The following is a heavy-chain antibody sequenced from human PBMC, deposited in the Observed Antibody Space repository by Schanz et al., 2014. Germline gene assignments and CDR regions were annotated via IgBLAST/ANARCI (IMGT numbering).Heavy chain of an antibody. Sequence: QVQLVQSGSEVKKPGASVKVSCKASGYTFTSDSMHWVRQAPGQGLEWMGWISAYTNNTNYAQKVQGRVTMTTDTSTGTAYMELRSLRSDDTAVYYCAGTYCSSTSCYTGYYYMDVWGKGTTVTVSS. CDR1: GYTFTSDS. D-gene: IGHD2-2*02. CDR2: ISAYTNNT. V-gene: IGHV1-18*04. J-gene: IGHJ6*03. CDR3: AGTYCSSTSCYTGYYYMDV.